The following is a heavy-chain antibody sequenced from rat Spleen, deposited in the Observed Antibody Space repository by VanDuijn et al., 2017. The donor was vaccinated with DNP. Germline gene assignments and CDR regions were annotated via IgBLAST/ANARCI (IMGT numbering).Heavy chain of an antibody. CDR3: VRQGYLYYGLFGYFDY. Sequence: EVQLVESEGGLVQPGRSLKLSCAASGFTFSNYGMAWVRQSPKKGLEWVSTIIYDGSSIYYRDSVKGRFTISRDDANSVLYLQMNSLRSEDTATYYCVRQGYLYYGLFGYFDYWGQGVMVTVSS. V-gene: IGHV5-29*01. D-gene: IGHD1-6*01. CDR2: IIYDGSSI. J-gene: IGHJ2*01. CDR1: GFTFSNYG.